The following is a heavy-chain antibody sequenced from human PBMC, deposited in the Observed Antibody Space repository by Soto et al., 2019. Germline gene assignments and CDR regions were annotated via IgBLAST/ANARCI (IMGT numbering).Heavy chain of an antibody. CDR2: IYSRGST. V-gene: IGHV4-4*07. J-gene: IGHJ6*02. Sequence: LSLTCSVSGGSMSNYYWNWIRQSAGKGLEWIGRIYSRGSTKYNPSLQSRVTMLVDTSQNEFSLRLNSVTAADTAVYFCAGIGEDIYYGMDVSGQGTTVTVSS. D-gene: IGHD2-15*01. CDR3: AGIGEDIYYGMDV. CDR1: GGSMSNYY.